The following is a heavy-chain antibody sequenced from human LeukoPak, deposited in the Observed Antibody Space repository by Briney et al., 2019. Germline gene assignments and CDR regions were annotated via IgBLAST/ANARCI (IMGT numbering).Heavy chain of an antibody. J-gene: IGHJ4*02. Sequence: TLSLTCAVSGASISSSSYYWGWIRQPPGKGLEWIGSIYYSGSTYYNPSLKSRVTISVDTSKNQFSLKLSSVTAADTAVYYCARHDALYYYYGSGRVSYFDYWGQGTLVTVSS. D-gene: IGHD3-10*01. V-gene: IGHV4-39*01. CDR3: ARHDALYYYYGSGRVSYFDY. CDR1: GASISSSSYY. CDR2: IYYSGST.